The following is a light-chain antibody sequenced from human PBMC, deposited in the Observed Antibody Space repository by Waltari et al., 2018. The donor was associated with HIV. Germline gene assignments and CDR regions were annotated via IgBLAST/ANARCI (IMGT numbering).Light chain of an antibody. CDR1: QSVNNN. J-gene: IGKJ4*01. Sequence: EIVMTQSPATLSVSPGERATLSCRASQSVNNNLAWYQQKPGQAPRLLISGASTRATGVPARFSGGGSGTDFTLTISSLQSEDFGIYYCQQYHKWPLTFGGGTKVEIK. CDR3: QQYHKWPLT. V-gene: IGKV3-15*01. CDR2: GAS.